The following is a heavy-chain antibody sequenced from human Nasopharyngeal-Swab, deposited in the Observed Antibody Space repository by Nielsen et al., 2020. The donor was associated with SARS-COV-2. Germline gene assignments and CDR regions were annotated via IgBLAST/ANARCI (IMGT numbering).Heavy chain of an antibody. J-gene: IGHJ4*02. CDR2: ISYDGSNK. CDR1: GFTFSSYA. V-gene: IGHV3-30*04. Sequence: GGSLRLSCAASGFTFSSYAMHWVRQAPGKGLEWVAVISYDGSNKYYADSVKGRFTISRDNSKNTLYLQMNSLRAEDTAVYYCARGPKQLGSIDYWGQGTLVTVSS. CDR3: ARGPKQLGSIDY. D-gene: IGHD6-6*01.